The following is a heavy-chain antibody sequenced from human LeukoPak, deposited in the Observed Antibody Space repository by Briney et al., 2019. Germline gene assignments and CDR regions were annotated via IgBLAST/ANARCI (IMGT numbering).Heavy chain of an antibody. V-gene: IGHV3-23*01. CDR1: GFTFSSYA. CDR2: IGGRGTIT. J-gene: IGHJ4*02. Sequence: GGSLRLSYAASGFTFSSYAMSWVRQAPGKGLEWVSAIGGRGTITYYADSVKGRFTISKDNSKNTLYLQMNSLRAEDTAVYYCAKDDDYVEYGYYFDFWGQGTLVTVSS. CDR3: AKDDDYVEYGYYFDF. D-gene: IGHD4-17*01.